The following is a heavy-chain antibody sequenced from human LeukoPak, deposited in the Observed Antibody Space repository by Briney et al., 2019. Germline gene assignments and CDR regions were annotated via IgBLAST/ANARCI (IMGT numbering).Heavy chain of an antibody. J-gene: IGHJ6*02. V-gene: IGHV1-8*01. Sequence: GASVKVSCKASGYTFTSYDINWVRQATGQGLEWMGWMNPNSGNTGYAQKFQGRVTMTRNTSISTAYMELSSLRSEDTAVYYCARGRMAWYCSSTSCYYYYYYGMDVWGQGTTVTVSS. D-gene: IGHD2-2*01. CDR3: ARGRMAWYCSSTSCYYYYYYGMDV. CDR1: GYTFTSYD. CDR2: MNPNSGNT.